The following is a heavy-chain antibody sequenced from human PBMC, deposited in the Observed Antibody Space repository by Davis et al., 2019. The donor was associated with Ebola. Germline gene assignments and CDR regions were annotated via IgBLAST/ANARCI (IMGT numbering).Heavy chain of an antibody. Sequence: GESLKISCAASGFTFSSYGMHWVRQAPGKGLEWVSSISSSSSYIYYADSVKGRFTISRDNAKNSLYLQMNSLRAEDTALYYCAKEGAWYGYYFDYWGQGTLVTVSS. CDR1: GFTFSSYG. D-gene: IGHD6-19*01. J-gene: IGHJ4*02. CDR2: ISSSSSYI. CDR3: AKEGAWYGYYFDY. V-gene: IGHV3-21*04.